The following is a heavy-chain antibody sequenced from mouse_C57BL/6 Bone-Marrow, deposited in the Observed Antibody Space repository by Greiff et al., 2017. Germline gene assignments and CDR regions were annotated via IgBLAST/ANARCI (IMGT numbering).Heavy chain of an antibody. CDR2: IHPSDSDT. Sequence: VQLQQPGAELVKPGASVKVSCKASGYTFTSYWMHWVKQRPGQGLEWIGRIHPSDSDTNYNQKFKGKATLTVDKSSSTAYMQLSSLTSEDSAVYYCAIYRVTTVVARNWYFDVWGTGTTVTVSS. J-gene: IGHJ1*03. D-gene: IGHD1-1*01. V-gene: IGHV1-74*01. CDR1: GYTFTSYW. CDR3: AIYRVTTVVARNWYFDV.